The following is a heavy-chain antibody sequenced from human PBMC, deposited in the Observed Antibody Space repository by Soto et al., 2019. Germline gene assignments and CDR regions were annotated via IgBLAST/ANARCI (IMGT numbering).Heavy chain of an antibody. V-gene: IGHV3-48*02. D-gene: IGHD3-22*01. CDR2: ISRSSTTI. CDR1: GFTFSSYS. J-gene: IGHJ4*02. CDR3: ARALSGSDSSGG. Sequence: EVQLVESGGGLVQPGGSLRLSCAASGFTFSSYSMNWVRQAPGKGLEWVSYISRSSTTIYYADSVKGRFTISRDNAKNSLYLQMNSLRDEDTAVYYCARALSGSDSSGGWGQGTLVTVSS.